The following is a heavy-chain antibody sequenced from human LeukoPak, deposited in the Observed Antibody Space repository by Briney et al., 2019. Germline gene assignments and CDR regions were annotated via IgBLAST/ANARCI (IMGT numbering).Heavy chain of an antibody. CDR1: GYTFTSYY. D-gene: IGHD6-13*01. V-gene: IGHV1-46*03. CDR3: AIAAATGYYYYYGMDV. CDR2: INPSGGST. Sequence: ASVKVSCTASGYTFTSYYMHWVRQAPGQGLEWMGIINPSGGSTSYAQKFQGRVTMTRDTSTSTVYMELSSLRSEDTAVYYCAIAAATGYYYYYGMDVWGQGTTVTVSS. J-gene: IGHJ6*02.